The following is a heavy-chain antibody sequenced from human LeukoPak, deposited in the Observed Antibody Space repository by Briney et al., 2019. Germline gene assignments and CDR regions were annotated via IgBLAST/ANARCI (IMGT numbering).Heavy chain of an antibody. CDR3: ARGYCSGGSCHFDS. Sequence: GGSLRLSCAASGFTFTNFEMNWVRQAPGKGLEWVSYISYSGSTTSFADSVRGRFTISRDNAKNSMFLQMNSLRAEDTAVYYCARGYCSGGSCHFDSWGQGTLVTVSS. J-gene: IGHJ4*02. CDR1: GFTFTNFE. CDR2: ISYSGSTT. V-gene: IGHV3-48*03. D-gene: IGHD2-15*01.